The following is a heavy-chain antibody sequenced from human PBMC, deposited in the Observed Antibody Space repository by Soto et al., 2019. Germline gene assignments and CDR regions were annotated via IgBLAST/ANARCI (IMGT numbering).Heavy chain of an antibody. CDR1: GGSISRGGYY. J-gene: IGHJ4*02. CDR3: ARKRPVPSGFDY. D-gene: IGHD4-17*01. CDR2: IYYTGIT. V-gene: IGHV4-31*03. Sequence: PSETLSLTCTVSGGSISRGGYYWTWIRQHPGKGLEWIGYIYYTGITYYNPSLKSRVTISVGTSKNQFSLQLTSVTAADTAVYYCARKRPVPSGFDYWGQGTLVTVSS.